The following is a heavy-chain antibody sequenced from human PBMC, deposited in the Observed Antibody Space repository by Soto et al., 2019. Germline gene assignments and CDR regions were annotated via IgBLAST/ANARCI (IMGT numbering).Heavy chain of an antibody. Sequence: GESLKISCKGSGYSFTSYWISGVRQMPGKGLEWMGRIDPSDSYTNYSPSFQGHVTISADKSISTAYLQWSSLKASDTAMYYCARLPLWFGELSLGYGMDVWGQGTTVTVSS. J-gene: IGHJ6*02. CDR1: GYSFTSYW. CDR2: IDPSDSYT. CDR3: ARLPLWFGELSLGYGMDV. D-gene: IGHD3-10*01. V-gene: IGHV5-10-1*01.